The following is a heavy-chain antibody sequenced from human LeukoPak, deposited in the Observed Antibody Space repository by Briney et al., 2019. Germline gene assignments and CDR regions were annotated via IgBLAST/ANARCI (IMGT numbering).Heavy chain of an antibody. V-gene: IGHV3-30*18. CDR2: ISYDGSNK. CDR1: GLTFSSYG. D-gene: IGHD6-19*01. J-gene: IGHJ4*02. CDR3: AKLRVAGTDFDY. Sequence: GGSLRLSCAASGLTFSSYGMHWVRQAPGKGLEWVAVISYDGSNKYYADSVKGRFTISRDNSKNTLYLQMNSLRAEDTAVYYCAKLRVAGTDFDYWGQGTLVTVSS.